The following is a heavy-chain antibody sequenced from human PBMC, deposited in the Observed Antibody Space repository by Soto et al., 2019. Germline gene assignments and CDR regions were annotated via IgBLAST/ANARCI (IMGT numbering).Heavy chain of an antibody. CDR1: GFTFSSYW. CDR3: AASYYDFWSGYYTSYYYYGMDV. D-gene: IGHD3-3*01. Sequence: EVQLLQSGGGLVQPGGSLRLSCAASGFTFSSYWMSWVRQAPGKGLEWVANIKQDGSEKYYVDSVQGRFTISRDNAKNSLDLQMNSLRAEDTAVYYCAASYYDFWSGYYTSYYYYGMDVWCQGATVTVSS. CDR2: IKQDGSEK. V-gene: IGHV3-7*01. J-gene: IGHJ6*02.